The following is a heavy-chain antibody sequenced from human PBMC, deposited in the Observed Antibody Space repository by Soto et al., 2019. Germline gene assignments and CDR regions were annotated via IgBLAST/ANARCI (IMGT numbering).Heavy chain of an antibody. J-gene: IGHJ4*02. Sequence: GPVKVSCKASGYTFPSYGISWVRQAAGQGREWLGWISAYNGNTNFAQKLQGRVTMTTDTSTSTAYMELRSLRSDGTAVYYCARIFPHYGDYFDYWGQGTLVTVSS. CDR2: ISAYNGNT. D-gene: IGHD4-17*01. CDR3: ARIFPHYGDYFDY. V-gene: IGHV1-18*01. CDR1: GYTFPSYG.